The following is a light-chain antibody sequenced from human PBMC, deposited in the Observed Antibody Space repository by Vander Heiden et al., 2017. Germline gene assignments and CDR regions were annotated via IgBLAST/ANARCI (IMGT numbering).Light chain of an antibody. Sequence: QSVLTQPPSVSGAPGQRVTISCTGSSSNVGTGYDVHWYQPLPGTAPQLLIHSNTNRPSGVPDRFSGSKSGTSASLAITGLQAEDEADYYCQSYDSSLSGVVFGGGTKLTVL. V-gene: IGLV1-40*01. CDR2: SNT. J-gene: IGLJ2*01. CDR1: SSNVGTGYD. CDR3: QSYDSSLSGVV.